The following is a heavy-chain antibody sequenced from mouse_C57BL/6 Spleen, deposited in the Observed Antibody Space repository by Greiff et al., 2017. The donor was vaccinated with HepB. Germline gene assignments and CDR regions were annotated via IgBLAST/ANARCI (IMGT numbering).Heavy chain of an antibody. D-gene: IGHD1-1*01. CDR1: GFTFSSYA. J-gene: IGHJ4*01. CDR3: ARDDGSSYDYAMDY. V-gene: IGHV5-4*01. Sequence: EVKLMESGGGLVKPGGSLKLSCAASGFTFSSYAMSWVRQTPEKRLEWVATISDGGSYTYYPDNVKGRFTISRDNAKNNLYLQMSHLKSEDTAMYYCARDDGSSYDYAMDYWGQGTSVTVSS. CDR2: ISDGGSYT.